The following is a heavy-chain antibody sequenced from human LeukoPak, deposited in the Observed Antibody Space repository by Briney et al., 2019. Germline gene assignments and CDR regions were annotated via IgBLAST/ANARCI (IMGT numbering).Heavy chain of an antibody. Sequence: PSETLSLTCTVSGGSIRSSYYYWGWIRQPPGKGLEWIGSIYDSGSTYYNPSLKSRVTISVDTSKNQFSLKLSSVTAADTAVYYCARDDRNDAFDIWGQGTMVTVSS. CDR2: IYDSGST. D-gene: IGHD1-14*01. J-gene: IGHJ3*02. CDR1: GGSIRSSYYY. CDR3: ARDDRNDAFDI. V-gene: IGHV4-39*07.